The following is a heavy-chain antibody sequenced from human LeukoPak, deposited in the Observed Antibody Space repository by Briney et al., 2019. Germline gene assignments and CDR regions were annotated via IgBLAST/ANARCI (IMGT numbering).Heavy chain of an antibody. CDR3: ARRGAVAEIDY. V-gene: IGHV5-51*01. Sequence: GESLKISCKSSGYNFVNYWIGWVRQMPGKGLEWMGIIYPGDSDTRYSPSFQGQVTISADKSISTAYLQWSSLKASDTAMYYCARRGAVAEIDYWGQGTLVTVSS. J-gene: IGHJ4*02. CDR2: IYPGDSDT. CDR1: GYNFVNYW. D-gene: IGHD6-19*01.